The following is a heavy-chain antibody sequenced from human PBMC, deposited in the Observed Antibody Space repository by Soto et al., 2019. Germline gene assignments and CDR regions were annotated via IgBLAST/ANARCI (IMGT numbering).Heavy chain of an antibody. V-gene: IGHV2-5*02. CDR3: AHRGYSGYDYWGFEGYSSGWFFDY. D-gene: IGHD5-12*01. CDR1: GFSLSTSGVG. CDR2: IYWDDDK. J-gene: IGHJ4*02. Sequence: QITLKESGPTLVKPTQTLTLTCTFSGFSLSTSGVGVGWIRQPPGKALEWLALIYWDDDKRYSPSLKSRLTITKDTSKNQVVLTMTNMDPVDTATYYCAHRGYSGYDYWGFEGYSSGWFFDYWGQGTLVTVSS.